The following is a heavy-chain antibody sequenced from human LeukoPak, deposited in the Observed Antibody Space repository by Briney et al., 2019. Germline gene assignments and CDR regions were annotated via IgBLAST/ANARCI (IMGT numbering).Heavy chain of an antibody. CDR1: GYTFSGYY. CDR2: INPNSGGT. V-gene: IGHV1-2*02. J-gene: IGHJ4*02. D-gene: IGHD6-19*01. Sequence: ASVKVSCKASGYTFSGYYMHWVRQAPGQGLEWMGWINPNSGGTYYAQKFQGRVTMTRDTSTSTVYMELSSLRSEDTAVYYCARFAVHRRITVAGQFGLDYWGQGTLVSLSS. CDR3: ARFAVHRRITVAGQFGLDY.